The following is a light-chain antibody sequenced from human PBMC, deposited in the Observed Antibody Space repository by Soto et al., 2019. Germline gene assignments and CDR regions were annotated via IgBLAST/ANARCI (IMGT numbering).Light chain of an antibody. Sequence: QSALTQPASVSGSPGQSITISCTGTSRDVGGYNYVSWYQQHPGKAPKLMIYEVSNRPSGVSNRFSGSKSGNTASLTISGLQAEDEADYYCSSYTCSSTLVVFGGGTKLTVL. CDR3: SSYTCSSTLVV. CDR1: SRDVGGYNY. V-gene: IGLV2-14*01. CDR2: EVS. J-gene: IGLJ2*01.